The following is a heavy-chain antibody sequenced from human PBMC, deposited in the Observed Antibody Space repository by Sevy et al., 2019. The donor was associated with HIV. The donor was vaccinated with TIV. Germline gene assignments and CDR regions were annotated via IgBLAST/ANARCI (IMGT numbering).Heavy chain of an antibody. CDR3: ARARLDYEFWSGSYFSRAPWGYKYYAMDV. CDR2: MNPNNGNT. J-gene: IGHJ6*02. CDR1: GYSFTNFD. D-gene: IGHD3-3*01. Sequence: ASVKVSCKAAGYSFTNFDINWVRQATGQGLEWMGWMNPNNGNTHYAQKFQGRVTMTRSSSANTAYMELNSLTSEDTAIYYCARARLDYEFWSGSYFSRAPWGYKYYAMDVWGQGTTVTVSS. V-gene: IGHV1-8*01.